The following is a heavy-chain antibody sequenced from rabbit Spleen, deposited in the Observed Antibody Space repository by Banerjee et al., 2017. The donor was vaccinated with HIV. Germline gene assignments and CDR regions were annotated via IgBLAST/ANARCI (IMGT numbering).Heavy chain of an antibody. D-gene: IGHD2-1*01. CDR3: TNAGAGAYGEVSFNL. CDR1: GFDFSSNG. V-gene: IGHV1S47*01. CDR2: IDSSGNT. J-gene: IGHJ4*01. Sequence: EESGGDLVKPGASLTLTCKASGFDFSSNGMCWVRQAPGKRPEWIVCIDSSGNTYYASWLNGRFSVSRSTSLNTVTLQMTSLTVADTATYFCTNAGAGAYGEVSFNLWGPGTLVTVS.